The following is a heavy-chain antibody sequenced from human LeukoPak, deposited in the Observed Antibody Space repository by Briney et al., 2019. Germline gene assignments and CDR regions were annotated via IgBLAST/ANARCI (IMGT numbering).Heavy chain of an antibody. J-gene: IGHJ4*02. CDR3: ARSVVAATPHFDY. CDR1: GDXVSSNSAT. D-gene: IGHD2-15*01. V-gene: IGHV6-1*01. CDR2: TYYRSKWYN. Sequence: SQTLSLTCAISGDXVSSNSATWNWIRQSPSRGLEWLGRTYYRSKWYNDYAVSVRSRITINPDTSKKHFSLQLNSVTAADTAVYYCARSVVAATPHFDYWGQGTLVTVSS.